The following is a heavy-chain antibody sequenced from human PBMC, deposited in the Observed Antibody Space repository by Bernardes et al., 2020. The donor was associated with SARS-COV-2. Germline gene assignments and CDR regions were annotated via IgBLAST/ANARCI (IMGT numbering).Heavy chain of an antibody. V-gene: IGHV3-30*03. CDR3: ARVLDGDYVSDY. CDR2: ISYDGSNK. CDR1: GFSLSSYG. J-gene: IGHJ4*02. Sequence: GGSLRLSCAASGFSLSSYGMHWVRQAPGKGLEWVAGISYDGSNKYYADSVKGRFTISRDNSKNTLYLQMNSLRAKDTAAYYCARVLDGDYVSDYWGQGTLVTVSS. D-gene: IGHD4-17*01.